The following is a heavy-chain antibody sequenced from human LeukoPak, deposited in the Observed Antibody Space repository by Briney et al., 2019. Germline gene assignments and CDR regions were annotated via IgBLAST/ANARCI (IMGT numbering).Heavy chain of an antibody. CDR1: GYTFTGYY. J-gene: IGHJ5*02. D-gene: IGHD3-3*01. CDR2: INPNSGGT. Sequence: ASVKVSCKASGYTFTGYYMHWVRQAPGQGLEWMGWINPNSGGTNYAQKFQGRVTMTTDTSTSTAYMELRSLRSDDTAAYYCAREAVITIFGVVIPRWFDPWGQGTLVTVSS. CDR3: AREAVITIFGVVIPRWFDP. V-gene: IGHV1-2*02.